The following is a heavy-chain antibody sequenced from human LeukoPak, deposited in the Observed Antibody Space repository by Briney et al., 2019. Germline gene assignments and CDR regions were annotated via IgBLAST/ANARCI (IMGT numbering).Heavy chain of an antibody. Sequence: GGSLRLSCAASGFTFSSYAMSWVRQAPGKGLEWVSAISGSGGSTYYADSVKGRFTISRDNSKNTLYLQMNSLGAEDTAVYYCAKGGYYYDSSGYYLYYFDYWGQGTLVTVSS. V-gene: IGHV3-23*01. CDR3: AKGGYYYDSSGYYLYYFDY. J-gene: IGHJ4*02. D-gene: IGHD3-22*01. CDR1: GFTFSSYA. CDR2: ISGSGGST.